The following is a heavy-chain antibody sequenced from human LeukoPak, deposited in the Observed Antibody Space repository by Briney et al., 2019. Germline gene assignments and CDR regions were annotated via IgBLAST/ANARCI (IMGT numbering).Heavy chain of an antibody. V-gene: IGHV3-30-3*01. Sequence: GGSLRLSCAASGFTFSSYAMHWVRQAPGKGLEWVAVISYDGSNKYYADSVKGRFTISRDNSKNTLYLQMNSLRAEDTAVYYCARGGGRGLSNQNIWFGELFDYWGQGTLVTVSS. CDR2: ISYDGSNK. D-gene: IGHD3-10*01. J-gene: IGHJ4*02. CDR1: GFTFSSYA. CDR3: ARGGGRGLSNQNIWFGELFDY.